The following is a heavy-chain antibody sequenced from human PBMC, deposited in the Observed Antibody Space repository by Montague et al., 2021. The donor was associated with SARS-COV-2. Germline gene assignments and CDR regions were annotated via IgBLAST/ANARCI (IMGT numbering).Heavy chain of an antibody. J-gene: IGHJ4*02. CDR2: ISYSGTT. V-gene: IGHV4-39*01. CDR1: GGSISSTTYR. CDR3: ARHYGSSLDF. Sequence: SETLSLTCTVSGGSISSTTYRWGWIRQPPGKGLEWIGFISYSGTTFYNPSLKSRISMSVDTPKTQFSLNLTSLTAADTAVYYCARHYGSSLDFWGQGILVAVSS. D-gene: IGHD4-17*01.